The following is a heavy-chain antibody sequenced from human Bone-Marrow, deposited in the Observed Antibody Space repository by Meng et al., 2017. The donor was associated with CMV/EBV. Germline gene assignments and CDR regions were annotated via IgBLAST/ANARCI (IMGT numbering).Heavy chain of an antibody. D-gene: IGHD3-3*01. CDR1: GFTFSSYE. Sequence: GGSLRLSCAASGFTFSSYEMNWVRQAPGKGLEWVSYISSSGSTIYYADSVKGRFTISRDNAKNSLYLQMNSLRAEDTAVYYCARNTYYDFWRADYWGQGKLVNVSS. V-gene: IGHV3-48*03. J-gene: IGHJ4*02. CDR3: ARNTYYDFWRADY. CDR2: ISSSGSTI.